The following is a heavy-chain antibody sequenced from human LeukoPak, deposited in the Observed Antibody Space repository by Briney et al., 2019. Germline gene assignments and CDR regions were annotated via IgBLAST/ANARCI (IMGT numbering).Heavy chain of an antibody. V-gene: IGHV3-7*01. Sequence: GGSLRLSCAASGFTFNSYWMTWVRQAPGKGLEWVANIKQDGSEKHYVDSVKGRFTISRDNAKNSLYLEMSSLRAEDTAVYYCARDLYGSGSWFDYWGQGTLVTVSS. CDR1: GFTFNSYW. CDR2: IKQDGSEK. CDR3: ARDLYGSGSWFDY. D-gene: IGHD3-10*01. J-gene: IGHJ4*02.